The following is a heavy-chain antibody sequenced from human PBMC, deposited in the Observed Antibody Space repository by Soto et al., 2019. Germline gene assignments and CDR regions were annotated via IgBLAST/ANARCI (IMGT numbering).Heavy chain of an antibody. Sequence: ASVKVSCKASGYTFTSYDINWVRQATGQGLEWMGWMNPNSGNTGYAQKFQGRVTMTRNTSISTAYMELSSLRSEDTAVYYCARGLYCSGGSCYSEVMDVWGKGTTVTVSS. CDR2: MNPNSGNT. CDR1: GYTFTSYD. D-gene: IGHD2-15*01. V-gene: IGHV1-8*01. CDR3: ARGLYCSGGSCYSEVMDV. J-gene: IGHJ6*03.